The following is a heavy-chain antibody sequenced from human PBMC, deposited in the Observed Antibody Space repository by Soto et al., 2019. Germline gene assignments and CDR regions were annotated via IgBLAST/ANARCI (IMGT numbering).Heavy chain of an antibody. Sequence: GGSLRLSCAASGFTFSSYAMHWVRQAPGKGLEWVAVISYDGSNKYYADSVKGRFTISRDNSKNTLYLQMNSLRAEDTAVYYCASLRFDYWGQGTLVTVSS. CDR3: ASLRFDY. CDR1: GFTFSSYA. V-gene: IGHV3-30-3*01. J-gene: IGHJ4*02. D-gene: IGHD5-12*01. CDR2: ISYDGSNK.